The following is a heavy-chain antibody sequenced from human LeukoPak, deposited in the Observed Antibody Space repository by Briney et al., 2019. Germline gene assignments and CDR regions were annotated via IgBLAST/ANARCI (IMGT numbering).Heavy chain of an antibody. J-gene: IGHJ4*02. CDR1: GFTFSSYA. CDR2: ISGSGGST. V-gene: IGHV3-23*01. CDR3: AKDCGYDSSCGHRAHTLGY. Sequence: GGSLRLSCAASGFTFSSYAMSWVRQAPGKGLEWVSAISGSGGSTYYADSVKGRFTISRDNSKNTLYLQMNSLRAEDTAVYYCAKDCGYDSSCGHRAHTLGYWGQGTLVTVSS. D-gene: IGHD5-12*01.